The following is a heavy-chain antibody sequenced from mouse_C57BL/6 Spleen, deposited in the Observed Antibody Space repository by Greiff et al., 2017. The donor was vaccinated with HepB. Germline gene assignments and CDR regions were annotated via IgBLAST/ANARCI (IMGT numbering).Heavy chain of an antibody. CDR3: ARKVYYYGSSYVFDY. Sequence: VQLQQPGAELVRPGSSVKLSCKASGYTFTSYWMDCVKQRPGQGLEWIGNIYPSDSETHYNQKFKDKATLTVDKSSSTAYMQLSSLTSEDSSVYYCARKVYYYGSSYVFDYWGQGTTLTVSS. CDR1: GYTFTSYW. V-gene: IGHV1-61*01. CDR2: IYPSDSET. D-gene: IGHD1-1*01. J-gene: IGHJ2*01.